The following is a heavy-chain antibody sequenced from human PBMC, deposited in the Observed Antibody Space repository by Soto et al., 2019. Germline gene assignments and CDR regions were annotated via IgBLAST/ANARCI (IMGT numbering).Heavy chain of an antibody. CDR2: MSYSGST. Sequence: QVALQESGPGLVKPSETLSLTCTVYGGSVSSGSYYCSWIRHHPGKVLEWIGYMSYSGSTNYNPSLRSQVTITVDTSKNRFTLKLSSVTAADTAVYYYARNVLSGTKYYVDYLGQGTLVTVSS. CDR3: ARNVLSGTKYYVDY. V-gene: IGHV4-61*01. CDR1: GGSVSSGSYY. D-gene: IGHD3-10*01. J-gene: IGHJ4*02.